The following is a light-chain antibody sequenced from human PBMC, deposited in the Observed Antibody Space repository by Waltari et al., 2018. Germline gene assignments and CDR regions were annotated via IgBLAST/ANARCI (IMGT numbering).Light chain of an antibody. CDR2: RNN. CDR3: AAWDDSLSGRV. J-gene: IGLJ3*02. V-gene: IGLV1-47*01. CDR1: RSNIGNNY. Sequence: QSVLTQPPSASGTPGQRVTISCSGSRSNIGNNYVYWYHQLPGTAPKLLSYRNNQRPSGVPDRFSGSKSGTSASLAISGLRSEDEADYYCAAWDDSLSGRVFGGGTKVTVL.